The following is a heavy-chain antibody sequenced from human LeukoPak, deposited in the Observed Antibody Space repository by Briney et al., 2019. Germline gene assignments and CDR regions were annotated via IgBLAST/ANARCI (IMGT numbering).Heavy chain of an antibody. J-gene: IGHJ4*02. Sequence: SETLSLTCTVSGGSISSSRYYWGWIRQPPGKGLDWIGSVYYSGSTDYNPSLKSRVTISVDTSKNQFSLKLSSLTAADTAVYYCARVAAAGYYFDYWGQGTLVTVSS. V-gene: IGHV4-39*07. CDR1: GGSISSSRYY. CDR2: VYYSGST. CDR3: ARVAAAGYYFDY. D-gene: IGHD6-13*01.